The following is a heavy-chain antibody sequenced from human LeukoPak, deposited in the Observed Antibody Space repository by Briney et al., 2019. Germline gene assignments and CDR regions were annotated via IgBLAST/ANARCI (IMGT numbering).Heavy chain of an antibody. CDR2: ISAYNGNT. V-gene: IGHV1-18*01. D-gene: IGHD3-10*01. CDR3: ASSPPGSGSYNYYYMDV. Sequence: ASVKVSCKASGYTFTSYGISWVRQAPGQGLEWMGWISAYNGNTNYAQKLQGRVTMTTDTSTSTAYMELRSLRSDDTAVYYCASSPPGSGSYNYYYMDVWGKGTTVTISS. J-gene: IGHJ6*03. CDR1: GYTFTSYG.